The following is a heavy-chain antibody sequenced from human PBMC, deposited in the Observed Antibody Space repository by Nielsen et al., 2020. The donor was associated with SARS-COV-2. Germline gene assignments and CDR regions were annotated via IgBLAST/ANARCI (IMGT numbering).Heavy chain of an antibody. Sequence: WIRQPPGKGLEWIGYIYYSGSTNYNPSLKSRVTISVDTSKNQFSLKLSSVTAADTAVYYCARGFKSAAGHYYYYYGMDVWGQGTTVTVS. CDR2: IYYSGST. V-gene: IGHV4-59*01. D-gene: IGHD6-13*01. J-gene: IGHJ6*02. CDR3: ARGFKSAAGHYYYYYGMDV.